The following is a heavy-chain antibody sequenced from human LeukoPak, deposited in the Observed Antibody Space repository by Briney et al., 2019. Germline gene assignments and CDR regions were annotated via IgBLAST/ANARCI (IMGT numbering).Heavy chain of an antibody. Sequence: GASVKVSYKASGYTFTSYYMHWVRQAPGQGLEWMGIINPSGGSTSYAQKFQGRVTITRDTSASTAYMELSSLRSEDMAVYYCARGSIYDSSGYYALPGDWGQGTLVTVSS. CDR3: ARGSIYDSSGYYALPGD. CDR1: GYTFTSYY. CDR2: INPSGGST. J-gene: IGHJ4*02. D-gene: IGHD3-22*01. V-gene: IGHV1-46*01.